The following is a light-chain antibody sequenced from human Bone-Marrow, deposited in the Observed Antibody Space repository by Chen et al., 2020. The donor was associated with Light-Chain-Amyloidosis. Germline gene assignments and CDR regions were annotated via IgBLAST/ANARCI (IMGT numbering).Light chain of an antibody. CDR2: RDT. Sequence: SYELTHPPPLSVSPGQTARITCSGDDLPTKYAYWYQQKPGQAPVLVIHRDTERPSGMSERVCGSSAGTTATLTISGVQAEDEADYHCQSADSSGTYEVIFGGGTKLTVL. V-gene: IGLV3-25*03. J-gene: IGLJ2*01. CDR3: QSADSSGTYEVI. CDR1: DLPTKY.